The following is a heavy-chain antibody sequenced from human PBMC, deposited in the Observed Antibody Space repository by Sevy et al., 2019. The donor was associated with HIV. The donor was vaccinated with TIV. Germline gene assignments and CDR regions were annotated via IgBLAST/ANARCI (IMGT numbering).Heavy chain of an antibody. Sequence: SETLSLTCAVSGGSISSTNWWSWVRQPPGKGLEWIGEVYDSGSTNHNPSLKSRVSISVDKAKNQFSVKLSSVTAADTAVYYCAREKTTAFAFDLWGQGALVTVSS. CDR2: VYDSGST. D-gene: IGHD4-17*01. CDR3: AREKTTAFAFDL. J-gene: IGHJ4*02. V-gene: IGHV4-4*02. CDR1: GGSISSTNW.